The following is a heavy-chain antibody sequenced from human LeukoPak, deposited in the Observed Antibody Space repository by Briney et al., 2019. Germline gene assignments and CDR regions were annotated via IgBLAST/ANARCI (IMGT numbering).Heavy chain of an antibody. CDR3: ARGAPLICDWFDP. D-gene: IGHD2-15*01. J-gene: IGHJ5*02. Sequence: SETLSLTCTVSGYSISSGYYWGWIRQPPGKGLEWIGTIYHSGITYYNSSLKSRVTISVDTSKNQFSLNLNSVTAADTAAYYCARGAPLICDWFDPWGQGTLVTVSS. V-gene: IGHV4-38-2*02. CDR1: GYSISSGYY. CDR2: IYHSGIT.